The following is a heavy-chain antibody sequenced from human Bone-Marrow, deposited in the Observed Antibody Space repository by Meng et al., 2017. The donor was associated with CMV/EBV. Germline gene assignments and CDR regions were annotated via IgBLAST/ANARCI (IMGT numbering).Heavy chain of an antibody. J-gene: IGHJ5*02. CDR2: ISSSSSYI. Sequence: GESLKISCAASGFTFSSYSMNWVRQAPGKGLEWVSSISSSSSYIYYADSVKGRFTISRDNAKNSLYLQMNSLRAEDTAVYYCARSFIAAADRFDPWGQGTLVTVSS. CDR1: GFTFSSYS. V-gene: IGHV3-21*01. CDR3: ARSFIAAADRFDP. D-gene: IGHD6-13*01.